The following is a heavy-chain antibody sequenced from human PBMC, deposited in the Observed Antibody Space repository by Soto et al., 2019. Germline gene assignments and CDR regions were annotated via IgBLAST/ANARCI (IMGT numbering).Heavy chain of an antibody. CDR1: GYTFTSYA. CDR3: ARGSILTGYYGGYYYYYYMDV. D-gene: IGHD3-9*01. CDR2: INAGNGNT. V-gene: IGHV1-3*01. J-gene: IGHJ6*03. Sequence: VASVKVSCKASGYTFTSYAMHWVRQAPGQRLEWMGWINAGNGNTKYSQKFQGRVTITRDTSISTAYMELSSLRSEDTAVYYCARGSILTGYYGGYYYYYYMDVWGKGTTVTVSS.